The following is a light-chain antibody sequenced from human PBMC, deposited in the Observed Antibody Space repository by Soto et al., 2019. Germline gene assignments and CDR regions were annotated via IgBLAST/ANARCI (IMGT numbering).Light chain of an antibody. Sequence: QSVLTQPASVSGSPGQSITISCTGTSSDVGGYDHVAWYQQHPGKAPKLMIYEVNNRPSGISNRFSGSKSGNTASLTISGLQAEDEADYYCNSYTISTIYVFGTGTKLTVL. J-gene: IGLJ1*01. CDR3: NSYTISTIYV. V-gene: IGLV2-14*01. CDR1: SSDVGGYDH. CDR2: EVN.